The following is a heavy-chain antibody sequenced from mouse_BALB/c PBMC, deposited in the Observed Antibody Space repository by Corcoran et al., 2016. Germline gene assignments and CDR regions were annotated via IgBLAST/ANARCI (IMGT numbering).Heavy chain of an antibody. CDR2: INTYTGEP. J-gene: IGHJ2*01. CDR1: GYTFTNYG. D-gene: IGHD1-1*01. Sequence: QIQLVQSGPELKKPGETVKISCKASGYTFTNYGMNWVKQAPGKGLKWMGWINTYTGEPTYADDFKGRFAFSLETSASTAYLQINNLKNEDMATYFCARFEIPGSSYDYWGQGTTLTVSS. CDR3: ARFEIPGSSYDY. V-gene: IGHV9-1*02.